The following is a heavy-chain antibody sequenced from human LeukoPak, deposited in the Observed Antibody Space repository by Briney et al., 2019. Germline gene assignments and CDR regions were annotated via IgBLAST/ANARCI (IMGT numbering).Heavy chain of an antibody. D-gene: IGHD7-27*01. CDR2: ISIPGTTT. CDR1: GFTFNNYA. CDR3: VRDPNWGSGN. V-gene: IGHV3-23*01. Sequence: GGSLRLSCAASGFTFNNYAMIWVRQAPGRGLEWVSIISIPGTTTYYADSVKGRFTISKDNSKNTLYLQMNSLRAEDTAVYYCVRDPNWGSGNWGQGTLVTVSS. J-gene: IGHJ4*02.